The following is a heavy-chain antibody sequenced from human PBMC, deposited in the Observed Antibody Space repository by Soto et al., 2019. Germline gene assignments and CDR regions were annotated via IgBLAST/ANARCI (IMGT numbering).Heavy chain of an antibody. CDR3: ARTSLIRDFDN. J-gene: IGHJ4*02. CDR1: GFTFSHYW. CDR2: IDQGGLET. V-gene: IGHV3-7*03. Sequence: EVQLVQSGGGLVQPGGSLRLSCEASGFTFSHYWMSWVRQAPGKGLEWVAFIDQGGLETHYADSVKGRLTLSRDNAKNTVLLEMRSLRAEDTAMYYCARTSLIRDFDNWGQGTAVTVSS. D-gene: IGHD2-2*01.